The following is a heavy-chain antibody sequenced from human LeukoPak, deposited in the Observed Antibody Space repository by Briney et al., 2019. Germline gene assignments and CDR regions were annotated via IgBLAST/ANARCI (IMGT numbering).Heavy chain of an antibody. D-gene: IGHD6-6*01. CDR1: GFTFSNYA. V-gene: IGHV3-23*01. Sequence: GGSLRLSCAASGFTFSNYAVSWVRQAPGKGLEWVSAISGSGGSTYYADSVKGRFTISRDNAKNSLYLQMNSLRAEDTAVYYCARGLSGYASSLGYWGQGTLVTVSA. J-gene: IGHJ4*02. CDR3: ARGLSGYASSLGY. CDR2: ISGSGGST.